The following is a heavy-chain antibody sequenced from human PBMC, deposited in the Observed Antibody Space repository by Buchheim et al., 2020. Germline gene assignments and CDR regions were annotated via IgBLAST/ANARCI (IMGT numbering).Heavy chain of an antibody. CDR2: ISNDGTAT. CDR1: GFTFGIYA. D-gene: IGHD2-2*01. V-gene: IGHV3-23*01. CDR3: AKLVVPSAMDYFDH. Sequence: EVQLLESGGGSVQPGGSLRLSCAASGFTFGIYAMSWVRQAPGKGLEWVAGISNDGTATYYTDSVKGRFTISRERYKSTLYLQMNTLRVEDTATYYCAKLVVPSAMDYFDHWGQGTL. J-gene: IGHJ4*02.